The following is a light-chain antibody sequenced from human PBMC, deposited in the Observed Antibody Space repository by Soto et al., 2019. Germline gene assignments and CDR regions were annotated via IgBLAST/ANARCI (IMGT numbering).Light chain of an antibody. J-gene: IGKJ1*01. CDR1: KNIGIN. CDR2: GAV. CDR3: LQYNSWPRT. V-gene: IGKV3-15*01. Sequence: EILMTQSPAALSVAQGERATLSCRTSKNIGINFAWYQQKPSQATSFLIFGAVSRATGVPDRFSGSGSGTEFTLTISSLQSEDYAVYYCLQYNSWPRTFGQGTKVDIK.